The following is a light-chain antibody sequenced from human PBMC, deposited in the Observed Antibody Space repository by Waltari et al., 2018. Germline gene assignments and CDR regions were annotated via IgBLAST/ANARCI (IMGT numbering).Light chain of an antibody. Sequence: DIQMTQSPSSLSASVGDRVTIPCRASQSISSYLNWYQQKPGKAPKLLIYAASSLQNRVPSRFSGSGSGTDFTLTISSLQPEDFATYYCQQSYSTPWTFGQGTKVEIK. J-gene: IGKJ1*01. V-gene: IGKV1-39*01. CDR2: AAS. CDR3: QQSYSTPWT. CDR1: QSISSY.